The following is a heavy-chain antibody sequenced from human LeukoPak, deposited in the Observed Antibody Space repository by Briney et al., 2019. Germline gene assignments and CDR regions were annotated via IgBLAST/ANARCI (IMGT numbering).Heavy chain of an antibody. CDR1: GGSISSGGYS. V-gene: IGHV4-30-2*01. CDR2: IYHSGST. J-gene: IGHJ3*02. D-gene: IGHD1-26*01. CDR3: ARAVGIDAFDI. Sequence: SETLSLTCAVSGGSISSGGYSWSWIRQPPGKGLEWIGYIYHSGSTYYNPSLKSRVTISVDRSKNLFSLKLSSVTAADTAVYYCARAVGIDAFDIWGQGTMVTVSS.